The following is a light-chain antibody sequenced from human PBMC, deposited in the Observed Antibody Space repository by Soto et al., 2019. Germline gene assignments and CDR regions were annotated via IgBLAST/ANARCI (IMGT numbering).Light chain of an antibody. Sequence: QSALAQPPSASGSPGQSVSSSCTGTSSDVGGYNYVSWYQQHPGKAPKLMIYEVNKRPSGVPDLFSSSKSGNTASLTVSGLQAEDEGDCCSGSWSGSRNLFATGTKVT. V-gene: IGLV2-8*01. CDR3: GSWSGSRNL. J-gene: IGLJ1*01. CDR2: EVN. CDR1: SSDVGGYNY.